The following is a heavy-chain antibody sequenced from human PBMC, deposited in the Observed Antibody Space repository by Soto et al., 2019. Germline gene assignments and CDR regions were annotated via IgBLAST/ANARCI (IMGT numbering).Heavy chain of an antibody. V-gene: IGHV4-34*01. CDR3: ARVYCTNGECYYYYCDYMDV. D-gene: IGHD2-8*01. Sequence: PSETLSLTCAVYGGSFSGYYWSWIRQPPGKGLEWIGEINHSGSTNYNPSLKSRVTISVDTSKNQFSLKLSSVTAADTAVYYCARVYCTNGECYYYYCDYMDVWGKGTTVTVSS. CDR2: INHSGST. CDR1: GGSFSGYY. J-gene: IGHJ6*03.